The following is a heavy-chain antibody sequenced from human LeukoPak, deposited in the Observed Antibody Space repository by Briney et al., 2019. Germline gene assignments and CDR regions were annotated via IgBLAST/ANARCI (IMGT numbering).Heavy chain of an antibody. CDR2: IYYSGST. D-gene: IGHD4-17*01. V-gene: IGHV4-39*07. J-gene: IGHJ5*02. CDR3: ARSPQGTATTANWLDP. CDR1: GVSISSSNSY. Sequence: SETLSLTCTVSGVSISSSNSYWGWIRQPPGKGLEWIGSIYYSGSTYYNPSLKTRVTVSLDTSKNQFSLNLISVTAADTAVYYCARSPQGTATTANWLDPWGQGTLVTVSS.